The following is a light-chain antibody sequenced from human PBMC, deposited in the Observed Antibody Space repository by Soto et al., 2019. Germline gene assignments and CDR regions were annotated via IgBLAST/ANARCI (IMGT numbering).Light chain of an antibody. CDR1: SRDVGGYNS. V-gene: IGLV2-14*01. CDR2: DVS. J-gene: IGLJ1*01. Sequence: QSALTQPASVSGSPGLSIAISCTGTSRDVGGYNSVSWYQQQPPKVPKLMIYDVSNRPSGVSNRFSGSKSGKTASLTISGLQAEDEGDYYCSSYTTGGSYVFGTGTKLTVL. CDR3: SSYTTGGSYV.